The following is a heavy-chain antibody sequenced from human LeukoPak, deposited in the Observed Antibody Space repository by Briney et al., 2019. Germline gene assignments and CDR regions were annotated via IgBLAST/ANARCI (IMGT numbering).Heavy chain of an antibody. CDR2: IYYTGTT. CDR1: GGSFSGYY. D-gene: IGHD5-18*01. J-gene: IGHJ4*02. V-gene: IGHV4-34*01. Sequence: SETLSLTCAVYGGSFSGYYWGWIRQTPGKGLEWFGTIYYTGTTSYNPSLRSRVTMSVDTSKNQFSLKLTSVTAADTAVYYCARGGYSYVGHFDYWGQGTPVTVSS. CDR3: ARGGYSYVGHFDY.